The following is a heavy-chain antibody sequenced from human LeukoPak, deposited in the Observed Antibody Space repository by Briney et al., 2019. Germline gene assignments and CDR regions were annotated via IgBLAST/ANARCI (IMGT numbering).Heavy chain of an antibody. CDR2: INHSGST. J-gene: IGHJ5*02. D-gene: IGHD5-18*01. CDR3: ARGSGGYSYGNNWFDP. Sequence: SETLSLTCAVYGGSFSGYYWSWIRQPPGKGLEWIGEINHSGSTNYNPSLKSRATISVDTSKNQFSLKLSSVTAADTAVYYCARGSGGYSYGNNWFDPWGQGTLVTVSS. V-gene: IGHV4-34*01. CDR1: GGSFSGYY.